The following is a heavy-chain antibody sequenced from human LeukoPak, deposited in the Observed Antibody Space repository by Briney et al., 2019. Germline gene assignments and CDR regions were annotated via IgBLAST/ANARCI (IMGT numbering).Heavy chain of an antibody. CDR1: GFTFSNYA. V-gene: IGHV3-48*03. J-gene: IGHJ4*02. Sequence: PGGSLRLSCAASGFTFSNYAMNWVRQAPGKGLEWVSFISSSGILIYYADSVKGRFTISRDNGKNSLFLQMDSLRVEDTAVYYCAKVSGSGWHFDHWGQGTLVTVSS. CDR3: AKVSGSGWHFDH. CDR2: ISSSGILI. D-gene: IGHD6-19*01.